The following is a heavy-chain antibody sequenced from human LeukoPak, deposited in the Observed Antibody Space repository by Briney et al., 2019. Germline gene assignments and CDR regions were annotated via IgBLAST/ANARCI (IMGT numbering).Heavy chain of an antibody. Sequence: PGGSLRLSCSASGLTFDDYGMSWVRQVSGKGLEWVYGINWVGDSTGYADSVKGRFSISRDNAKNSLFLQMNRLRAEDTAVYYRAGDVGGVLGEVYFDYWGQGTLVTVSS. CDR3: AGDVGGVLGEVYFDY. J-gene: IGHJ4*02. V-gene: IGHV3-20*04. D-gene: IGHD3-16*01. CDR1: GLTFDDYG. CDR2: INWVGDST.